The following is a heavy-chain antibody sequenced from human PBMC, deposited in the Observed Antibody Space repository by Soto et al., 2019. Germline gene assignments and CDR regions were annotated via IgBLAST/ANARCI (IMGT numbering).Heavy chain of an antibody. D-gene: IGHD3-22*01. CDR1: GYTFTSYY. V-gene: IGHV1-46*01. CDR3: ARGKLRYYYDSSGYYPTCAYAEYFQH. J-gene: IGHJ1*01. Sequence: ASVKVSCKASGYTFTSYYMHWVRQAPGQGLEWMGIINPSGGSTSYAQKFQGRVTMTRDTSTSTVYMELSSLRSEDTAVYYCARGKLRYYYDSSGYYPTCAYAEYFQHWGQRTVVTV. CDR2: INPSGGST.